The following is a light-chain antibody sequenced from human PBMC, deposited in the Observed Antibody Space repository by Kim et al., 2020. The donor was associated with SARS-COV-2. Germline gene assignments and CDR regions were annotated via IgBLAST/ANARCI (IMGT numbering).Light chain of an antibody. Sequence: QPATLTCPGNSNNVGYQGAAWLQHRPGHPPKLLFYRNSNRPSGISDRLSASWSGSTASLTISGLQPEDEADYFCIAWDISLSAWLFGGGTQLTVL. J-gene: IGLJ2*01. V-gene: IGLV10-54*01. CDR3: IAWDISLSAWL. CDR1: SNNVGYQG. CDR2: RNS.